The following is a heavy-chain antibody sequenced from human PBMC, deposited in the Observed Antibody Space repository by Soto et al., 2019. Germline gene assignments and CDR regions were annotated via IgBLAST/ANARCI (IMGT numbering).Heavy chain of an antibody. CDR2: ISTAGDT. CDR3: ARESRFLEWLSLNWFDP. D-gene: IGHD3-3*01. J-gene: IGHJ5*02. Sequence: GGSLRLSCAASGFGFNGYDMHWVRQAPGKNLEWVAAISTAGDTYYADSVKGRFTISRDNAKNSLYLQMNSLRDGDTAVYYCARESRFLEWLSLNWFDPWGQGTLVTVSS. V-gene: IGHV3-13*01. CDR1: GFGFNGYD.